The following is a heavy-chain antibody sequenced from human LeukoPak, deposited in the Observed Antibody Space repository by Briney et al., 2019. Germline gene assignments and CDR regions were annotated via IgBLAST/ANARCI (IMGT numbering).Heavy chain of an antibody. CDR2: INPNSGGT. J-gene: IGHJ4*02. Sequence: ASVKVSCKASGYTFTGYYMHWVRQAPGQGLEWMGWINPNSGGTNYAQKFQGRVTMTRDTSISTAYMELSRLRSDDTDVYYCAVKRSYYAGFDYWGQGTLVTVSS. V-gene: IGHV1-2*02. CDR3: AVKRSYYAGFDY. D-gene: IGHD1-26*01. CDR1: GYTFTGYY.